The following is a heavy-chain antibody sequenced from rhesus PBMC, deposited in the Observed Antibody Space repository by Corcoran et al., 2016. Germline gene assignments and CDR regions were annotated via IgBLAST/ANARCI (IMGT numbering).Heavy chain of an antibody. CDR2: ICGSSGST. D-gene: IGHD4-17*01. Sequence: QVQLQESGPGLVKPSETLSLTCAVSGSSISSGYGWSWVRQPPGKGLEWIWYICGSSGSTNYTPSLKRRVTISKDTSKNQFSLKLSSVTAADTAMYYCARRPMVGYFDYWGQGVLVTVSS. CDR3: ARRPMVGYFDY. J-gene: IGHJ4*01. CDR1: GSSISSGYG. V-gene: IGHV4-127*01.